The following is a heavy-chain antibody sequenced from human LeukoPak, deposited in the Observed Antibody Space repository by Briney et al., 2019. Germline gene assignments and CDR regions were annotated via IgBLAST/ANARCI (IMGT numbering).Heavy chain of an antibody. CDR2: IYYSGRT. J-gene: IGHJ1*01. CDR3: ARRRYYDGSGYLE. V-gene: IGHV4-39*01. Sequence: SETLSLTCSVSGHSVSRSDSYWDWIRQPPGKGLEWFGTIYYSGRTYHSPSLKRRVTMSVDPSNNEFSLNLRSVTAADTALYYCARRRYYDGSGYLEWGQGTLLSVSS. CDR1: GHSVSRSDSY. D-gene: IGHD3-22*01.